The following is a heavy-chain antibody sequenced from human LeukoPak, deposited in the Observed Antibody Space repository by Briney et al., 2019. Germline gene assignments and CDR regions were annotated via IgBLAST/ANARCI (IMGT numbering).Heavy chain of an antibody. CDR2: ISWNSGSI. D-gene: IGHD1-26*01. CDR3: AKGGVGATPDYYYGMDV. V-gene: IGHV3-9*01. Sequence: PGGSLRLSCAASGFTFDDYVTHWVRQAPGKGLEWVSGISWNSGSIGYADSVKGRFTISRDNAKNSLYLQMNSLRAEDTALYYCAKGGVGATPDYYYGMDVWGQGTTVTVSS. CDR1: GFTFDDYV. J-gene: IGHJ6*02.